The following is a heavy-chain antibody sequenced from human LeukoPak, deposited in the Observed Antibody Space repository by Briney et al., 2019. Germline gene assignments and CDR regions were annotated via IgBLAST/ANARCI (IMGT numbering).Heavy chain of an antibody. V-gene: IGHV4-39*01. CDR2: IYYSGST. CDR1: GGSISSSSYY. J-gene: IGHJ4*02. Sequence: PSETLSLTCTASGGSISSSSYYWGWIRQPPGKGLEWLGSIYYSGSTYYNPSLKSRVTISVDTSKNQFSLKLSSVTAADTAVYYCARGTTVTRWGQGTLVTVSS. D-gene: IGHD4-17*01. CDR3: ARGTTVTR.